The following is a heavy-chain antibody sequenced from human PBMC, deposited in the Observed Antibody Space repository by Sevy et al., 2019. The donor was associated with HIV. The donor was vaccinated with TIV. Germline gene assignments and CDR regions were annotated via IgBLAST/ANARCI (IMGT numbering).Heavy chain of an antibody. J-gene: IGHJ1*01. CDR2: ISYDGSNK. CDR3: ARAPNYYDSSGSNYFQH. CDR1: GFTFSSYA. V-gene: IGHV3-30-3*01. Sequence: GGSRRLSCAASGFTFSSYAMHWVRQAPGKGLEWVAVISYDGSNKYYADSVKGRFTISRDNSKNTLYRQMNSLRAEDTAVYYCARAPNYYDSSGSNYFQHWGQGTLVTVSS. D-gene: IGHD3-22*01.